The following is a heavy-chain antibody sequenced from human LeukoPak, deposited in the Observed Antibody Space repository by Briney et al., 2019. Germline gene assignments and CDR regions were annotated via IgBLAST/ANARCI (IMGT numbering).Heavy chain of an antibody. V-gene: IGHV4-59*11. J-gene: IGHJ4*02. CDR3: AREVITMIRGVIVTSRFDY. D-gene: IGHD3-10*01. CDR1: GGSISSHY. Sequence: SETLSLTCTVSGGSISSHYWSWIRQPPGKGQEWIGYIYHSGSTIYNPSLKSRVTISVDPSKNQFSLKLNSVTAADTAAYYCAREVITMIRGVIVTSRFDYWGQGTLVTVSS. CDR2: IYHSGST.